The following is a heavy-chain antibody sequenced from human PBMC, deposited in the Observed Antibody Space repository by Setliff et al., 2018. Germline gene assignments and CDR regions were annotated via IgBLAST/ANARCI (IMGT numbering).Heavy chain of an antibody. CDR3: ARTEPGNNQQNWFDP. V-gene: IGHV4-39*07. D-gene: IGHD1-20*01. J-gene: IGHJ5*02. CDR1: GGSISSTHYY. Sequence: PSETLSLTCPVAGGSISSTHYYWGWIRQPPGKGLEWIGSIYYRGDTYYNPSLKSRVHMSVDTSKRQFSLRLSSVTAAETAVYFCARTEPGNNQQNWFDPWGLGTLVTVSS. CDR2: IYYRGDT.